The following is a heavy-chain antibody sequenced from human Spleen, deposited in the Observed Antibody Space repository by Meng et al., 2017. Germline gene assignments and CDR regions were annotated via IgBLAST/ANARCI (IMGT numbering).Heavy chain of an antibody. CDR1: GGSISSTSSY. D-gene: IGHD3-3*02. CDR2: IYYRGST. J-gene: IGHJ4*02. V-gene: IGHV4-39*07. Sequence: QLQLQESGPGPVKPSETLSLTCTVSGGSISSTSSYWGWVRQPPGKGLEWIGSIYYRGSTNYNPSLKSRISMSVDMSKNQFSLKVNSVTAADTAKYYCVISSHNWGQGTLVTVSS. CDR3: VISSHN.